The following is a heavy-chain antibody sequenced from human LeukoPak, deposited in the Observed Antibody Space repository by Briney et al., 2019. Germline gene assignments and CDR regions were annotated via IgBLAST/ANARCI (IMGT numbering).Heavy chain of an antibody. Sequence: GGSLRLSCAASGFTFSTYAMSWVRQAPGKGLDWVSTISDGGSDTHYADSVKGRFTISRDNSKNTLYLQMNSLRAEDTAVYYCAKALYGDCGRFDYWGQGTLVTVSS. CDR3: AKALYGDCGRFDY. CDR1: GFTFSTYA. D-gene: IGHD4-17*01. J-gene: IGHJ4*02. V-gene: IGHV3-23*01. CDR2: ISDGGSDT.